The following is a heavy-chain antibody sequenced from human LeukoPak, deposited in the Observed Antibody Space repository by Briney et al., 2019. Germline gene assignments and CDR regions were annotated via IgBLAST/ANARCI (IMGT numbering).Heavy chain of an antibody. J-gene: IGHJ4*02. CDR1: GFTFSDYY. CDR2: ISSGGST. V-gene: IGHV3-11*01. Sequence: PGGSLRLSCAGSGFTFSDYYLTWIRQAPGKGLEWVSYISSGGSTYYADSVKGRFTISRDNSKNTLYLQMNSLRAEDTAVYYCAKDLRYYGSGSYSDYWGQGTLVTVSS. CDR3: AKDLRYYGSGSYSDY. D-gene: IGHD3-10*01.